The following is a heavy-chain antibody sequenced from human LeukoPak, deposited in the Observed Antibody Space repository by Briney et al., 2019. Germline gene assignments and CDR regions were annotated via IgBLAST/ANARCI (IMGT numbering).Heavy chain of an antibody. CDR3: ARVGGTNYYYYGMDV. D-gene: IGHD1-26*01. Sequence: SETLSLTCTVSGGSISNYYWSWIRQPPGKGLEWIGYIYYSGSTNYNPSLKSLVTISVDTSKNQFSLKLSSVTAADTAVYYCARVGGTNYYYYGMDVWGQGTTVTVSS. J-gene: IGHJ6*02. CDR1: GGSISNYY. CDR2: IYYSGST. V-gene: IGHV4-59*01.